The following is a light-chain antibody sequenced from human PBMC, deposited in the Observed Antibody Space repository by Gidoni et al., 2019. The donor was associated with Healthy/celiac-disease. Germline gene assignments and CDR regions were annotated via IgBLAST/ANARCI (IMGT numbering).Light chain of an antibody. Sequence: DIQLIKSPSILSASVGDRVTITCRASQGISSYLAWYQQKPGKAPKLLIYAASTLQSGVPSRISGIVSGTEFTLTISILQPEDFATDYCQQLNSYPPTFGGGTKVEIK. V-gene: IGKV1-9*01. CDR3: QQLNSYPPT. CDR1: QGISSY. CDR2: AAS. J-gene: IGKJ4*01.